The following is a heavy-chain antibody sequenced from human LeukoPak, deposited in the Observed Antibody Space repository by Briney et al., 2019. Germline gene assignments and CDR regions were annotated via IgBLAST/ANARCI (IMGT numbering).Heavy chain of an antibody. CDR3: ARGYSGYYYYYGMDV. V-gene: IGHV5-51*01. CDR2: IYPGDSDT. CDR1: GYSLSRYW. Sequence: GESLKISCKGSGYSLSRYWIGWVRQMPGKGLEWMGIIYPGDSDTRYSPSFQGQVTMSADKSISTAYLQWSSLKASDTAMYYCARGYSGYYYYYGMDVWGQGTTVTVTS. D-gene: IGHD5-12*01. J-gene: IGHJ6*02.